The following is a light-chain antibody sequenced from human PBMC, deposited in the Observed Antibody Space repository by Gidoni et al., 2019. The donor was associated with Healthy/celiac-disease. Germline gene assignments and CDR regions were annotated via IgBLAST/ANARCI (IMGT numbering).Light chain of an antibody. CDR2: DAS. V-gene: IGKV3-11*01. CDR3: QQRSNWPPIT. Sequence: ENVWTQSPATLSLSPGERATLSCRASQSVSSYLAWYQQKPGQAPRLLIYDASNRATGIPARFSGSGSGTDFTLTISSLEPEDFAVYYCQQRSNWPPITFGQGTRLEIK. J-gene: IGKJ5*01. CDR1: QSVSSY.